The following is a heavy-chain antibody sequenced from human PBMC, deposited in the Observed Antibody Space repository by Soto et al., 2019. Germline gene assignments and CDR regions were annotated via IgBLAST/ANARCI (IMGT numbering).Heavy chain of an antibody. Sequence: QVQLQQWGAGLLKPSETLSLTCAVYGGFVSSGSYYWSWIRQPPGKGLEWIGEMSHSGGTHFNPFLKSRVTISVDTSKTQFSLKMSSVTAADTALYYCARVERGTATTVVDAFDIWGPGTMVTVSS. CDR3: ARVERGTATTVVDAFDI. J-gene: IGHJ3*02. CDR1: GGFVSSGSYY. CDR2: MSHSGGT. D-gene: IGHD1-1*01. V-gene: IGHV4-34*01.